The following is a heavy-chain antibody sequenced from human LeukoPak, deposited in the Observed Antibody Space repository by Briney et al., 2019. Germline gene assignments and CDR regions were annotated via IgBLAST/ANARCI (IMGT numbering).Heavy chain of an antibody. V-gene: IGHV1-69*13. D-gene: IGHD1-26*01. CDR3: ARDRWEFRQHNPNWFDP. CDR2: IIPIFGTA. CDR1: GGTFSSYA. J-gene: IGHJ5*02. Sequence: SVKVSCKASGGTFSSYAISWVRQAPGQGLEWMGGIIPIFGTANYAQKFQGRVTITADESTSTAYMELSSLRSEDTAVYYCARDRWEFRQHNPNWFDPWGQGTLVTVSS.